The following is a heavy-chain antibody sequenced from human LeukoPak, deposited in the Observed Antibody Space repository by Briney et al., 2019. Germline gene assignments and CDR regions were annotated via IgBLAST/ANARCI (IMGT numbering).Heavy chain of an antibody. D-gene: IGHD2-15*01. CDR3: AKNPHRYCSGGSCYSYYYYYMDV. J-gene: IGHJ6*03. V-gene: IGHV3-7*03. CDR2: IKQDGSEK. Sequence: GGSLRLSCAASGFTFSSYWMSWVRQAPGKGLEWVANIKQDGSEKYYVDSVKGRFTISRDTAKNSLYLQMNSLRAEDTAVYYCAKNPHRYCSGGSCYSYYYYYMDVWGKGTTVTISS. CDR1: GFTFSSYW.